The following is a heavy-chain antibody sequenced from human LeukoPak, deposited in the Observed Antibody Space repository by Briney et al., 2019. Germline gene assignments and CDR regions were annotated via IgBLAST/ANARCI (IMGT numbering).Heavy chain of an antibody. CDR1: GFTFSSYW. J-gene: IGHJ6*02. D-gene: IGHD6-13*01. Sequence: GGSLRLSCAASGFTFSSYWMSWVRQAPGKGLEWVANIKQDGSEKYYVDCVKGRFTISRDNAKNSLYLQMNSLRGEDTAVYYCAREGVIAADGTERYYYYYGMDVWGQGTTVTVSS. V-gene: IGHV3-7*01. CDR3: AREGVIAADGTERYYYYYGMDV. CDR2: IKQDGSEK.